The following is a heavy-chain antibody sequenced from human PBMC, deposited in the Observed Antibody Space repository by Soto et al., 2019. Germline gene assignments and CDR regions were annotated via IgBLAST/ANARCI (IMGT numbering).Heavy chain of an antibody. CDR3: ARDQIPGPPDYCDY. CDR2: ISYNGDTT. J-gene: IGHJ4*02. V-gene: IGHV3-30-3*01. Sequence: GGSLRLSCAASGFAFSSYAMHWVRQAPGKGLEWVAVISYNGDTTYYAESVKGRFTISRDNSKNTLYLQMNSLRAEDTAVYYCARDQIPGPPDYCDYWGQGTLVTVSS. CDR1: GFAFSSYA.